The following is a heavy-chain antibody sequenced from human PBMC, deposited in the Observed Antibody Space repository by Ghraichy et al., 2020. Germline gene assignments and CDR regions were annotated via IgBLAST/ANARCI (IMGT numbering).Heavy chain of an antibody. CDR1: GFTFSSYW. J-gene: IGHJ6*02. CDR2: IKQDGSEK. V-gene: IGHV3-7*01. Sequence: GESLNISCAASGFTFSSYWMSWVRQAPGKGLEWVANIKQDGSEKYYVDSVKGRFTISRDNAKNSLYLQMNSLRAEDTAVYYCVDYYYYGMDVWGQGTTVTVSS. CDR3: VDYYYYGMDV.